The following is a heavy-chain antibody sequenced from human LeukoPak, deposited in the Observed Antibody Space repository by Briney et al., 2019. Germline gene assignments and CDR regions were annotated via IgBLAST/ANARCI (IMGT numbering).Heavy chain of an antibody. CDR3: ARDPGAYGDYVGTDY. V-gene: IGHV1-18*01. CDR2: ISAYNGST. CDR1: GYTFTSYG. Sequence: ASVTVSCTASGYTFTSYGISWVRQAPGQGLEWMGWISAYNGSTNYAQKLQGRVTMTTDTSTSTAYMELRSLRSDDTAVYYCARDPGAYGDYVGTDYWGQGTLVTVSS. D-gene: IGHD4-17*01. J-gene: IGHJ4*02.